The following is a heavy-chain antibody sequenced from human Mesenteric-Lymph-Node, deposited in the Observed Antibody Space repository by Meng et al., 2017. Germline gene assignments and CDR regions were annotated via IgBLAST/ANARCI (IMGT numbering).Heavy chain of an antibody. V-gene: IGHV1-69*04. CDR2: IIPILGIA. J-gene: IGHJ3*02. Sequence: SVKVSCKASGGTFSSYTISWVRQAPGQGLEWMGRIIPILGIANYAQKFQGRVTITADKSTSTAYMGLSSLRSEDTAVYYCARDSYYDSSGYWEGAFDIWGQGTMVTVSS. CDR3: ARDSYYDSSGYWEGAFDI. CDR1: GGTFSSYT. D-gene: IGHD3-22*01.